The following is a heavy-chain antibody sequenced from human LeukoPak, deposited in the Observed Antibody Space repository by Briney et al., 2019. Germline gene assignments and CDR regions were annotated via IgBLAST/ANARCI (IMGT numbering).Heavy chain of an antibody. D-gene: IGHD3-10*01. CDR1: GGSFSGYY. CDR2: INHSGST. J-gene: IGHJ5*02. Sequence: PSETLSLTCAVYGGSFSGYYWSWIRQPPGKGLEWIGEINHSGSTNYNPSLKSRVTISVDTSKNQFSLKLSSVTAADTAVYYCARTGMVVWGVIIPNWFDPWGQGTLVTVSS. CDR3: ARTGMVVWGVIIPNWFDP. V-gene: IGHV4-34*01.